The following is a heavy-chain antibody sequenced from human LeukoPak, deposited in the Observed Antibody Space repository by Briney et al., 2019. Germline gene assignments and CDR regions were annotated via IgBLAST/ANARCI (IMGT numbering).Heavy chain of an antibody. D-gene: IGHD3-22*01. J-gene: IGHJ4*02. V-gene: IGHV3-11*01. CDR3: SRVGSSGYPSDY. Sequence: GGSLRLSCAASGFTFSDYYMSWIRQAPGKGLEWVSYISSSGSTINYADSVKGRFTIFRDSAKKPLFLQMNSLRAEDTAVYYCSRVGSSGYPSDYWGQGTLVTVSS. CDR2: ISSSGSTI. CDR1: GFTFSDYY.